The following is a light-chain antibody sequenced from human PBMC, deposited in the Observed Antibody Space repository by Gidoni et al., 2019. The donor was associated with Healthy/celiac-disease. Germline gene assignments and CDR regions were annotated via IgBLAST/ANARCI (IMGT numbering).Light chain of an antibody. CDR1: SSNIGTNY. CDR2: DNN. CDR3: GTWDSSLSAVV. Sequence: QSVLTQPPSVSAAPGQKVTISCSASSSNIGTNYVSWSQQLPGTAPKLLIYDNNKRPSGIPDRFSGSKSGTSATLGITGLQTGDEADYYCGTWDSSLSAVVFGGGTKLTVL. J-gene: IGLJ2*01. V-gene: IGLV1-51*01.